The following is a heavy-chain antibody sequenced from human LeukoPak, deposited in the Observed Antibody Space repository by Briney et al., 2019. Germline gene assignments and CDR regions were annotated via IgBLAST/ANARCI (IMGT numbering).Heavy chain of an antibody. CDR3: ASVYCDSSGYKNY. CDR2: INPSGGST. CDR1: GYTFTSYG. Sequence: ASVKVSCKASGYTFTSYGITWVRQAPGQGLEWMGIINPSGGSTSYAQKFQGRVTMTRDTSTSTVYMELSSLRSEDTAVYYCASVYCDSSGYKNYWGQGTLVTVSS. V-gene: IGHV1-46*01. J-gene: IGHJ4*02. D-gene: IGHD3-22*01.